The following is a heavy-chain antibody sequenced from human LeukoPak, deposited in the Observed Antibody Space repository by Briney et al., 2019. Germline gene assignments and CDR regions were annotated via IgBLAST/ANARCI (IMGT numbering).Heavy chain of an antibody. CDR3: ARATRGSVAGPFDY. Sequence: SETLSLTCTVSGGSISNYYWTWIRQPPGKGLEWIGDMYNSWNTSYNPSLESRVTISEDTSKNQFSLKLTSVTAADTAVYYCARATRGSVAGPFDYWGQGAQVTVSS. J-gene: IGHJ4*02. D-gene: IGHD6-19*01. CDR1: GGSISNYY. CDR2: MYNSWNT. V-gene: IGHV4-4*09.